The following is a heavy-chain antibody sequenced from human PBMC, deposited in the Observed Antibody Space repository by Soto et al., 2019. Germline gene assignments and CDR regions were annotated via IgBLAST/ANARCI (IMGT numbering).Heavy chain of an antibody. CDR1: GFTFSDDY. V-gene: IGHV3-11*01. Sequence: QVQLVESGGGLVKPGGSLRLSCAASGFTFSDDYMSWIRQAPGKGLEWVSYISSSGSTIYYADSVKGRFTISRDNAKNSLYLQMNSLRAEDTAVYYCARLDGNSYDSSGYYYYYYGMDVWGQGTTVTVSS. CDR2: ISSSGSTI. J-gene: IGHJ6*02. CDR3: ARLDGNSYDSSGYYYYYYGMDV. D-gene: IGHD3-22*01.